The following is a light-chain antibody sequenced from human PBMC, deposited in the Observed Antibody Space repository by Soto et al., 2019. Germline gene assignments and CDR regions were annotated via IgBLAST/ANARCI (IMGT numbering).Light chain of an antibody. Sequence: QAVVTQSPSASASLGASVNLTCTLSSGHSTYAIAWHQQQPEKGPRYLMKLDSDGSHTKGDGIPDRFSGSSSGAERYLTISSLQSEDEADYYCQTWGTGMVFGGGTKLTVL. CDR1: SGHSTYA. J-gene: IGLJ2*01. V-gene: IGLV4-69*01. CDR3: QTWGTGMV. CDR2: LDSDGSH.